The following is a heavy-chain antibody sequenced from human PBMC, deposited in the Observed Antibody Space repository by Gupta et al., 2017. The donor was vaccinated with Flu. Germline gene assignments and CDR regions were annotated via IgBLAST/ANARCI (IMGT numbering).Heavy chain of an antibody. Sequence: QVHLVESGGGLVKPGGSLRLSCVASGFTFSDHYMSWIRQAPGKGPEWVSYINVNSGYTRYADSVKGRFTISRDNAKNSLYLQLNSLRADDTAIYYCAKVINWNYVYFDSWGQGTLVSVSS. CDR3: AKVINWNYVYFDS. CDR2: INVNSGYT. CDR1: GFTFSDHY. V-gene: IGHV3-11*05. J-gene: IGHJ4*02. D-gene: IGHD1-7*01.